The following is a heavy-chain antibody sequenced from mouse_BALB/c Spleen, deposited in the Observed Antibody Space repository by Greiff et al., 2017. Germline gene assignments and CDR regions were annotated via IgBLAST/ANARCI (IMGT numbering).Heavy chain of an antibody. CDR3: ARAYDGYYRFAY. D-gene: IGHD2-3*01. J-gene: IGHJ3*01. CDR1: GFTFSSYA. V-gene: IGHV5-6-5*01. Sequence: DVKLVESGGGLVKPGGSLKLSCAASGFTFSSYAMSWVRQTPEKRLEWVASISSGGSTYYPDSVKGRFTISRDNARNILYLQMSSLRSEDTAMYYCARAYDGYYRFAYWGQGTLVTVSA. CDR2: ISSGGST.